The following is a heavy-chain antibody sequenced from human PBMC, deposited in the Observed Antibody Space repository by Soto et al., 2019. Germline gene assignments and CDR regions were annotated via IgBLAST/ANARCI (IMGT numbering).Heavy chain of an antibody. CDR1: GFSLSNIGAG. CDR3: AYSAYAHGGQIIEY. J-gene: IGHJ4*02. V-gene: IGHV2-5*02. Sequence: QITVKESSHTLVKPTQTLTLTCTFSGFSLSNIGAGVGWIRQPPGKALEWLALIYWGDDKRYNSSLKTRLTITKDPSKNQVVLTVANMDPADTGTYYCAYSAYAHGGQIIEYWGQGTLVTVSS. D-gene: IGHD2-2*01. CDR2: IYWGDDK.